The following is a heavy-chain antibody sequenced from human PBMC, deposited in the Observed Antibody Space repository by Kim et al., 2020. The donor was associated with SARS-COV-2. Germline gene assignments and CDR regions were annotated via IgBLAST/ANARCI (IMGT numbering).Heavy chain of an antibody. CDR1: GFTFDDYA. CDR2: ISWNSGSI. Sequence: GGSLRLSCAASGFTFDDYAMHWVRQAPGKGLEWVSGISWNSGSIGYADSVKGRFTISRDNAKNSLYLQMNSLRAEDTALYYCAKDTFWGAGYYGSGSNFGYYYGMDVWGQGTTVTVSS. J-gene: IGHJ6*02. D-gene: IGHD3-10*01. V-gene: IGHV3-9*01. CDR3: AKDTFWGAGYYGSGSNFGYYYGMDV.